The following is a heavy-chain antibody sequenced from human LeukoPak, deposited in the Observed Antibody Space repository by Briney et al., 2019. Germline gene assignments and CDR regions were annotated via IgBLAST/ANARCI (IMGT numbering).Heavy chain of an antibody. J-gene: IGHJ4*02. CDR2: IYTSGST. V-gene: IGHV4-61*02. CDR3: ARERRAWYSGYGTFDY. Sequence: KASETLSLTCTVSGGSISSGSYYWSWIRQPAGKGLEWIGRIYTSGSTNYNPSLKSRVTISVDTSKNQFSLQLNSVTPEDTAVYYCARERRAWYSGYGTFDYWGQGTLVTVSS. D-gene: IGHD5-12*01. CDR1: GGSISSGSYY.